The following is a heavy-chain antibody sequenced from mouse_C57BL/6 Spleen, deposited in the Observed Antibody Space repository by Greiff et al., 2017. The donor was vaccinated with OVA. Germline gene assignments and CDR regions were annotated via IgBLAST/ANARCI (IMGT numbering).Heavy chain of an antibody. CDR2: IDPSDSYT. V-gene: IGHV1-50*01. D-gene: IGHD1-1*01. CDR1: GYTFTSYW. CDR3: ARNYGTPYWYFDV. J-gene: IGHJ1*03. Sequence: VQLQQPGAELVKPGASVKLSCKASGYTFTSYWMQWVKQRPGQGLEWIGEIDPSDSYTNYNQKFNGKATLTVDTSSSTAYMQLSSLTSEDSAVYYCARNYGTPYWYFDVWGTGTTVTVSS.